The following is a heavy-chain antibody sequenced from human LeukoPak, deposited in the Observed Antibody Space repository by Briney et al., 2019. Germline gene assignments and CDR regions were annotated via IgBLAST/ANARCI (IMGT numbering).Heavy chain of an antibody. J-gene: IGHJ1*01. Sequence: SATLSLTCTVFGDSISSYYWSWIRQSPEKGLEWIGYIHYTGSTYYNPSLRSRVTISVDTSKNQFSLRLISVTAADTAMYYCARSRGNLYFQHWGQGTLVTVSS. V-gene: IGHV4-59*01. CDR2: IHYTGST. CDR1: GDSISSYY. D-gene: IGHD6-25*01. CDR3: ARSRGNLYFQH.